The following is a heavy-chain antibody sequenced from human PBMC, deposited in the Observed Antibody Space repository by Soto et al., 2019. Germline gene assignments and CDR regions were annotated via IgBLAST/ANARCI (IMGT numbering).Heavy chain of an antibody. CDR2: ISAYNGNT. CDR1: GYTFTSYG. Sequence: GASVKVCCKASGYTFTSYGISWVRQAPGQGLEWMGWISAYNGNTNYAQKLQGRVTMTTDTSTSTVYMELRSLRSDDTAVYYCARDYYDSSGYYPGPHAFDIWGQGTMVTVSS. J-gene: IGHJ3*02. D-gene: IGHD3-22*01. V-gene: IGHV1-18*01. CDR3: ARDYYDSSGYYPGPHAFDI.